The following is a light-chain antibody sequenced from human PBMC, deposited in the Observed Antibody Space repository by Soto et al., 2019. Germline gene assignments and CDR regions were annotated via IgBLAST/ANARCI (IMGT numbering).Light chain of an antibody. CDR1: QRVSSSY. V-gene: IGKV3-20*01. CDR2: GAS. J-gene: IGKJ4*01. Sequence: EIVLTQSPGTLSLSPGERATLSCRASQRVSSSYLAWYQQKPGQAPRLLIYGASSRATGIPDRFSGSGSGTDFTLTISRLEPEDFAVYYCQQYGSSRRLTFGGGTKVEIK. CDR3: QQYGSSRRLT.